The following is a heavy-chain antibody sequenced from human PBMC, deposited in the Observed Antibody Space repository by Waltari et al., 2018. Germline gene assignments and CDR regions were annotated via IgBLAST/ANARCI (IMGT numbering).Heavy chain of an antibody. V-gene: IGHV3-23*01. CDR3: AKDERSSTSQAYSFDV. D-gene: IGHD5-18*01. CDR1: GFTFNNYA. CDR2: ITGNGGNT. Sequence: EVQLLESGGDFAQPGGSLRLSCTASGFTFNNYAISWVRQAPGKGLEWVSSITGNGGNTYYADSVDGRFTISRDNPKNTLYLEMTSLRTEDTADYFCAKDERSSTSQAYSFDVWGQGTMVTVSS. J-gene: IGHJ3*01.